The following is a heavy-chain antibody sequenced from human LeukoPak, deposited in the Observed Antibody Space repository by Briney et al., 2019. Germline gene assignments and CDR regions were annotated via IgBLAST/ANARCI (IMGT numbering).Heavy chain of an antibody. J-gene: IGHJ6*03. D-gene: IGHD3-10*01. V-gene: IGHV4-34*01. CDR3: AGSGSYFYYYYYYMGV. CDR2: INHSGST. CDR1: GGSFSGYY. Sequence: SETLSLTCAVDGGSFSGYYWSWFRQPPGGGVDWVGEINHSGSTNYNPSLKSRVNISVDTSKNQFYLKLSSVTAADTAVYYCAGSGSYFYYYYYYMGVWGKGTTVTVSS.